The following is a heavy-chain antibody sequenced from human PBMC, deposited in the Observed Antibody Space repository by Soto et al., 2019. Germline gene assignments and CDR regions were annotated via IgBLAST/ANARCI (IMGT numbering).Heavy chain of an antibody. V-gene: IGHV4-59*01. J-gene: IGHJ4*02. D-gene: IGHD3-10*01. CDR2: VYYLGST. CDR1: GGSMSEYF. Sequence: PXETLSLTCTVSGGSMSEYFWSLIRQSPGKGLEWIGYVYYLGSTDYNPSLKSRVTISVDTSKRQFSLKLSSVTVADTAVYYCARDGYDGSGSPYPAYWGPGAQVTVYS. CDR3: ARDGYDGSGSPYPAY.